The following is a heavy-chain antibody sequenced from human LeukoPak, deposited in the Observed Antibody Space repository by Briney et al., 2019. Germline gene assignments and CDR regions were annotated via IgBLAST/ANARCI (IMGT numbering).Heavy chain of an antibody. CDR2: INPNSGGT. V-gene: IGHV1-2*04. Sequence: ASVKVSCKASGYTFTGYYMHWVRQAPGQGLEWMGWINPNSGGTNYAQKFQGWVTMTRDTSISTAYMELSRLRSDDTAVYYCARGQIAVAGTKDDAFDIWGQGTMVTVSS. CDR3: ARGQIAVAGTKDDAFDI. J-gene: IGHJ3*02. D-gene: IGHD6-19*01. CDR1: GYTFTGYY.